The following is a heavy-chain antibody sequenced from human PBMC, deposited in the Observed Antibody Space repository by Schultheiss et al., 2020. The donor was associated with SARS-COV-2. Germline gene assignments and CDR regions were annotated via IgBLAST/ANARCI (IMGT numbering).Heavy chain of an antibody. Sequence: SETLSLTCAVSGGSISSSNWWSWVRQPPGKGLEWIGEIYHSGSTNYNPSLKSRVTISVDTSKNQFSLKLSSVTAADTAVYYCARGPGYSYGTSGRRYWYFDLWGRGTLVTVSS. D-gene: IGHD5-18*01. J-gene: IGHJ2*01. CDR1: GGSISSSNW. CDR2: IYHSGST. V-gene: IGHV4-4*02. CDR3: ARGPGYSYGTSGRRYWYFDL.